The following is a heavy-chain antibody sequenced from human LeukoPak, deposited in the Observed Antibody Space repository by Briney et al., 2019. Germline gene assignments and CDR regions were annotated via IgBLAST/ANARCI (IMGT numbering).Heavy chain of an antibody. CDR2: ISAYNGNT. Sequence: ASVEVSCKASGYTFTSYGISWVRQAPGQGLEWMGWISAYNGNTNYAQKLQGRVTMTTDTSTSTAYMELRSLRSDDTAVYYCARAAEQQLVYNAFDIWGQGTMVTVSS. CDR3: ARAAEQQLVYNAFDI. V-gene: IGHV1-18*01. J-gene: IGHJ3*02. CDR1: GYTFTSYG. D-gene: IGHD6-13*01.